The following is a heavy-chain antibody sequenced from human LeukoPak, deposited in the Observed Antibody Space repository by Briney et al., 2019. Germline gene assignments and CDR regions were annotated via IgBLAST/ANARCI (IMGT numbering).Heavy chain of an antibody. CDR3: AREKNYDFWSGYPFTHAFDI. CDR1: GGTFSSYA. V-gene: IGHV1-69*05. CDR2: IIPIFGTA. Sequence: GASVKVSCKASGGTFSSYAISWVRQAPGQGLEWMGGIIPIFGTANYAQKFQGRVTITTDESTSTAYMELSSLRSEDTAVYYCAREKNYDFWSGYPFTHAFDIWGQGTMVTVSS. D-gene: IGHD3-3*01. J-gene: IGHJ3*02.